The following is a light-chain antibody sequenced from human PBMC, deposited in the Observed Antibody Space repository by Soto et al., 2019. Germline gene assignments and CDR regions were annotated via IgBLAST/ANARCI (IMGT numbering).Light chain of an antibody. CDR2: GAS. J-gene: IGKJ5*01. Sequence: DILMTQSRATLSVSPGDSATLSCRASRSVDTDLAWYQQKPGQAPRLLIYGASTRATGIPARFSGSGSGTEFTLTISRLKNEDCAIYFCQQANSFPITFCQGTRLEIK. CDR1: RSVDTD. V-gene: IGKV3-15*01. CDR3: QQANSFPIT.